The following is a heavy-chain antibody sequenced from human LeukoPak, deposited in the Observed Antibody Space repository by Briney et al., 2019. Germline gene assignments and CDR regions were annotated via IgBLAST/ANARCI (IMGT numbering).Heavy chain of an antibody. D-gene: IGHD3-10*01. J-gene: IGHJ5*02. CDR3: ASRFMVRGVIITEAGWFDP. V-gene: IGHV1-69*13. CDR2: IIPIFGTA. CDR1: GGTFSSYA. Sequence: LRASVKVSCKASGGTFSSYAISWVRQAPGQGLEWMGGIIPIFGTANYAQKFQGRVTITADESTSTAYMELSSLRSEDTAVYYCASRFMVRGVIITEAGWFDPWGQGTLVTVSS.